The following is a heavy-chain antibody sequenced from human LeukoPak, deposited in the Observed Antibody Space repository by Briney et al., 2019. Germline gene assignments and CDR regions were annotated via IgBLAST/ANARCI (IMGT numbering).Heavy chain of an antibody. CDR3: ARTYYYDGSGTDEIQFDY. Sequence: SETLSLTCTVSGGSISSYYWSWIRQPPGKGLEWIGYIYYSGSTNYNPSLKSRVTISVDTSKNQFSLKLSSVTAADTAVYYCARTYYYDGSGTDEIQFDYWGQGTLVTVSS. J-gene: IGHJ4*02. V-gene: IGHV4-59*01. CDR2: IYYSGST. D-gene: IGHD3-22*01. CDR1: GGSISSYY.